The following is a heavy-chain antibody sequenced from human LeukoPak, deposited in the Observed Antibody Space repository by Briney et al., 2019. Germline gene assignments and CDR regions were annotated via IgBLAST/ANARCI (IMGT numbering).Heavy chain of an antibody. CDR2: ISYDGSNK. J-gene: IGHJ3*02. CDR1: GFTFSSYG. CDR3: ARILVVPSSRGRAFDI. V-gene: IGHV3-30*03. Sequence: GGSLRLSCAASGFTFSSYGMHWVRQAPGKGLEWVAVISYDGSNKYYADSVKGRFTISRDNSKNTLYLQMNSLRAEDTAVYYCARILVVPSSRGRAFDIWGQGTLVTVSS. D-gene: IGHD2-2*01.